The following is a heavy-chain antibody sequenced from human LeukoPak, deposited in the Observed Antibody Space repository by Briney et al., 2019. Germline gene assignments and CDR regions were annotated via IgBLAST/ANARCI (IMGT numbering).Heavy chain of an antibody. CDR3: ARPGGGLANAY. D-gene: IGHD6-19*01. J-gene: IGHJ4*02. CDR2: ISSSSSYI. CDR1: GFTFSSYS. V-gene: IGHV3-21*01. Sequence: PGGSLRLSCAASGFTFSSYSMNWVRQAPGKGLEWVSSISSSSSYIYYADSVKGRFTISRDNAKNSLYLQMNSLRAEDTAVDYCARPGGGLANAYWGQGTLATASS.